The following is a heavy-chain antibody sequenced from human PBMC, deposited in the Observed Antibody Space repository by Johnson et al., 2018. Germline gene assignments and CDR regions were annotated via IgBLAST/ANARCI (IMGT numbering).Heavy chain of an antibody. CDR2: ISHDGSSK. Sequence: QVQLVQSGGGVVQPGRSLRLSCAASGFTFSSYAMHWVRQAPGKGLEWVAVISHDGSSKYYADSVKGRFTISRDNSENTLYLQMNSLRAEETAVYYCAGDYRYDDAFDIWGQGTMVTVSS. J-gene: IGHJ3*02. D-gene: IGHD5-18*01. CDR1: GFTFSSYA. CDR3: AGDYRYDDAFDI. V-gene: IGHV3-30-3*01.